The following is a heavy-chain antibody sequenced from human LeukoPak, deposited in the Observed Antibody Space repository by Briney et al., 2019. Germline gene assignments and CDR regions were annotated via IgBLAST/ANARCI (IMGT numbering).Heavy chain of an antibody. Sequence: PGGSLRLSCTVSGFTVSSNSMSWVRQAPGKGLEWVANIKQDRSEKYYVDSVKGRFTISRDNAKNSLYLQMNSLRAEDTAVYYCARDVYYYDSSGYNGDWFDPWGQGTLVTVSS. D-gene: IGHD3-22*01. CDR2: IKQDRSEK. J-gene: IGHJ5*02. V-gene: IGHV3-7*01. CDR1: GFTVSSNS. CDR3: ARDVYYYDSSGYNGDWFDP.